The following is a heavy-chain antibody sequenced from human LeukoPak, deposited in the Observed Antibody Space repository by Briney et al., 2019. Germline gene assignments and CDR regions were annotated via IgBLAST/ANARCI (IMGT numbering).Heavy chain of an antibody. CDR1: GFTFSSYW. Sequence: GGSLRLSCAASGFTFSSYWMSWVRQAPGKGLEWVANIKQDGSEKYYVDSVKSRFTISRDNAKNSLYLQMNSLRAEDTAVYYCAKGPDIVVVVAATPNYYMDVWGKGTTVTVSS. V-gene: IGHV3-7*01. J-gene: IGHJ6*03. CDR3: AKGPDIVVVVAATPNYYMDV. CDR2: IKQDGSEK. D-gene: IGHD2-15*01.